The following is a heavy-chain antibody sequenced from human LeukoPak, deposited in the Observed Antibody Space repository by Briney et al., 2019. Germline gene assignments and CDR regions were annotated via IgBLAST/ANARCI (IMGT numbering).Heavy chain of an antibody. D-gene: IGHD6-13*01. CDR3: ARYTYSSSWYPNWFDP. Sequence: PSETLSLTCAVYGGSFSGYYWSWIRQPPGKGLEWIGEINHSGSTNYNPSLKSRVTISVDTSKNQISLKLSSVTAADTAVYYCARYTYSSSWYPNWFDPWGQGTLVTVSS. CDR1: GGSFSGYY. V-gene: IGHV4-34*01. J-gene: IGHJ5*02. CDR2: INHSGST.